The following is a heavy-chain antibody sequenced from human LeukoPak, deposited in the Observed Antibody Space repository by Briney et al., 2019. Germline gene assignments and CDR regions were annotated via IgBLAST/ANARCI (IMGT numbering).Heavy chain of an antibody. CDR3: ARLVGDYFYFDN. CDR1: IHTFTNYW. D-gene: IGHD4-17*01. J-gene: IGHJ4*02. CDR2: IFPGDSDT. V-gene: IGHV5-51*01. Sequence: GESLKISCQGSIHTFTNYWIGWVRQMPGEGLEWMGIIFPGDSDTRYNPSFQGQVTISAARSISTAYLQWSSLKASDTAIYYCARLVGDYFYFDNWSQGTLVSVSS.